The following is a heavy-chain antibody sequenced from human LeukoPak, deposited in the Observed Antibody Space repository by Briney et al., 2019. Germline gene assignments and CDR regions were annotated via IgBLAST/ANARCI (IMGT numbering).Heavy chain of an antibody. D-gene: IGHD6-19*01. Sequence: GGSLRLSCAASGFTFSTYSMQWVRQAPGKGLEWVAVTSYDESNKFYTDSVKGRFTISRDNSKNTLYLQMNSLRPEDTAVYYCARDGGQAVAGTFDYWGQGTLVTVSS. CDR2: TSYDESNK. V-gene: IGHV3-30*04. J-gene: IGHJ4*02. CDR1: GFTFSTYS. CDR3: ARDGGQAVAGTFDY.